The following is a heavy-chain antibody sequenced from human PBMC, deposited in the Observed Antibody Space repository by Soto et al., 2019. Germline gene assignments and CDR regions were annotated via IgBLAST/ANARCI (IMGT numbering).Heavy chain of an antibody. Sequence: QVQLQQWGAGLLKPSETLSLTCAVYGGSFSGYYWSWIRQPPGKGLEWIGEINHSGSTNYNPSLKSRVTISVDTSKTQFSLKLSSVTAADTAVYYCARVPPADYYDSSGYGNWGQGTLVTVSS. CDR2: INHSGST. CDR1: GGSFSGYY. D-gene: IGHD3-22*01. J-gene: IGHJ4*02. CDR3: ARVPPADYYDSSGYGN. V-gene: IGHV4-34*01.